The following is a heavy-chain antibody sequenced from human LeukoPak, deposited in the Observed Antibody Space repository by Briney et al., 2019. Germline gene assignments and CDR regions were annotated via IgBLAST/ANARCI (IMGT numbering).Heavy chain of an antibody. V-gene: IGHV1-18*01. J-gene: IGHJ4*02. D-gene: IGHD5-12*01. Sequence: ASVKVSCKASGYAFTSYGISWVRQAPGHGLEWMGWISAYNGNTNYAQKIQGRVTMTTDTSTSTVYMELRSLRSDDTAVYYCARVGGYSGYDAGYFDYWGQGTLVTVSS. CDR1: GYAFTSYG. CDR2: ISAYNGNT. CDR3: ARVGGYSGYDAGYFDY.